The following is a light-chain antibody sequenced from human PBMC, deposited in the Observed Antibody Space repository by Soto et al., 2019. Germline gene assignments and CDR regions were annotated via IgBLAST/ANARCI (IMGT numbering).Light chain of an antibody. CDR3: RSYTRSSTPV. V-gene: IGLV2-14*01. Sequence: QSVLTQPASVSGSPGQSITISCTGTSSDVGGYNYVSWYQQHPGKAPKLMIYDVSNRPSGVSNRFSGSKSGNTASLTISGLQAEDEADYCRRSYTRSSTPVFGRGTQLTVL. CDR1: SSDVGGYNY. CDR2: DVS. J-gene: IGLJ2*01.